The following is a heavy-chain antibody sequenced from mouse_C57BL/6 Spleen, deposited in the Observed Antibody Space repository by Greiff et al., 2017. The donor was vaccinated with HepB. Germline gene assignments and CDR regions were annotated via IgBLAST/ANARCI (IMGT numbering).Heavy chain of an antibody. CDR1: GFTFSSYA. Sequence: EVQLVESGGGLVKPGGSLKLSCAASGFTFSSYAMSWVRQTPEKRLEWVATISDGGSYTYYPDNVKGRFTISRDNAKNNLYLQMSHLKSEDTAMYYCARGGGDYDGFAYWGQGTLVTVSA. D-gene: IGHD2-4*01. CDR2: ISDGGSYT. CDR3: ARGGGDYDGFAY. V-gene: IGHV5-4*01. J-gene: IGHJ3*01.